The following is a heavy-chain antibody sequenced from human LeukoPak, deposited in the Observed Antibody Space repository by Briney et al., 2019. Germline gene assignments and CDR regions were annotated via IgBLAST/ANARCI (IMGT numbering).Heavy chain of an antibody. CDR3: AERRFYRPFDY. D-gene: IGHD1-1*01. J-gene: IGHJ4*02. V-gene: IGHV4-39*01. Sequence: SETLSLTCTVSGGSISSSNYYWGWIRQPPGKGLEWIGSISYSGITYYNPSLKSRVTISVDTSERQFSLKLSSVTATDTAVYYCAERRFYRPFDYWGQGTLVTVSS. CDR1: GGSISSSNYY. CDR2: ISYSGIT.